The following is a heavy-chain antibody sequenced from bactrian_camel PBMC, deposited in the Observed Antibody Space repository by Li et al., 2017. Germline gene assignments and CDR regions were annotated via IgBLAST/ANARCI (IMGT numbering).Heavy chain of an antibody. CDR2: IYAAIRPDDVRS. V-gene: IGHV3S1*01. CDR1: GYRRHNYC. J-gene: IGHJ6*01. D-gene: IGHD4*01. CDR3: AARLACYEDDYRRSDTFGY. Sequence: QVQLVESGGGSALAGGSVRLSCAASGYRRHNYCMGWFRQAPGKEREGVAAIYAAIRPDDVRSYYADSVKGRFTVSYDNAEHTLYLQMDHLKPEDTGMYYCAARLACYEDDYRRSDTFGYWGQGTQVTVS.